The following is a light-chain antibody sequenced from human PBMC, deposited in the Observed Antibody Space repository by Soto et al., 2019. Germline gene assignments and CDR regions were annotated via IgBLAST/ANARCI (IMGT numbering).Light chain of an antibody. CDR3: QQYDTSPRT. Sequence: IGMSQSPSTLSVSPGERATLSCRASQTIYSNVAWYQQRPGQPPRLLIYRASSRATGIPPRFSGSGSGTDFTLTISRLEPEDFAVYYCQQYDTSPRTFGQGTKVDIK. V-gene: IGKV3-15*01. CDR2: RAS. CDR1: QTIYSN. J-gene: IGKJ1*01.